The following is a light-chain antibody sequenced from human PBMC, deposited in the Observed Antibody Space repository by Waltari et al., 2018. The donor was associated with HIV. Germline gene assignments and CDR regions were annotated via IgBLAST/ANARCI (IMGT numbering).Light chain of an antibody. CDR2: GAS. J-gene: IGKJ2*01. CDR3: QHYDTSPPVYT. V-gene: IGKV3D-15*01. CDR1: QRVGSR. Sequence: EVMMTQSPATLSVSPGERATLSCRASQRVGSRVAWYQQQPGQAPRLLIYGASNRATGIPDRFSGSVSGTEFTLTISRLEPEDFAVYYCQHYDTSPPVYTFGQGTKLEIK.